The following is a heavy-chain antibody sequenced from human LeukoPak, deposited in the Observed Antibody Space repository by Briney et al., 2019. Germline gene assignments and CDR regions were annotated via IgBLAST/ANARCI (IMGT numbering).Heavy chain of an antibody. D-gene: IGHD1-26*01. V-gene: IGHV1-2*02. CDR2: INPNSGGT. Sequence: GASVTVSCKASGYTFTGYYMHWVRQAPGQGLEWMGWINPNSGGTNYAQDFHGRVTMTRDTSISTAYMELSRLRSDDTAVYYCARETSGSNDAFDIWGQGTMVTVSS. CDR1: GYTFTGYY. J-gene: IGHJ3*02. CDR3: ARETSGSNDAFDI.